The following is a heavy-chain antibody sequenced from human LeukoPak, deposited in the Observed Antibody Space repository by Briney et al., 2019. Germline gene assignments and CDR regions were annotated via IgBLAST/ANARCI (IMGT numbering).Heavy chain of an antibody. J-gene: IGHJ4*02. CDR1: GYTLTELS. D-gene: IGHD3-10*01. CDR3: ATWGGSGSYYNVHY. V-gene: IGHV1-24*01. Sequence: ASVKVSCKVSGYTLTELSMHWVRQAPGKGLEWMGGFDPEDGETIYAQKFQGRVTMTEDTSTDTAYMELSSLRSEDTAVYYCATWGGSGSYYNVHYCGQGTLVTVSS. CDR2: FDPEDGET.